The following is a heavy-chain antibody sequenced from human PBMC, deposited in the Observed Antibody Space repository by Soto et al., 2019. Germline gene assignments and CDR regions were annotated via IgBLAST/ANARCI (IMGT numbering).Heavy chain of an antibody. Sequence: GASVKVSCKASGYTFTSYGISWVRQAPGQGLEWMGWISAYNGNTNYARKLQGRVTMTTDTSTSTAYMELRSLRSDDTAVYYCARDSRSGSYYYYYGMDVWGQGTTVTVSS. CDR2: ISAYNGNT. CDR3: ARDSRSGSYYYYYGMDV. CDR1: GYTFTSYG. V-gene: IGHV1-18*01. J-gene: IGHJ6*02. D-gene: IGHD1-26*01.